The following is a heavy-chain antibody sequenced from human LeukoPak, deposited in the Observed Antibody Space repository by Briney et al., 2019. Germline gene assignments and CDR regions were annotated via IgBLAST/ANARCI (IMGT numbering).Heavy chain of an antibody. Sequence: ASVKVSCKVSGYTLTELSMHWVRQAPGKGLEWMGGFDPEDGETIYAQKFQGRVTITRDTSASTAYMELNSLRSEDTAVYYCARDLGYCTGGTCYPNWFDPWGQGTLVTVSS. CDR3: ARDLGYCTGGTCYPNWFDP. CDR2: FDPEDGET. CDR1: GYTLTELS. D-gene: IGHD2-15*01. J-gene: IGHJ5*02. V-gene: IGHV1-24*01.